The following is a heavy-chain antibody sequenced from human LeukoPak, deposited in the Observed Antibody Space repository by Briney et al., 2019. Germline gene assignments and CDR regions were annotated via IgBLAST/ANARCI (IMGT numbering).Heavy chain of an antibody. D-gene: IGHD4-23*01. V-gene: IGHV4-34*01. CDR3: ASLGMMTTVD. J-gene: IGHJ4*02. Sequence: PSETLSLTCAVYGGSFSGYYWSWIRQPPGKGLEWIGEINHSGSTNYNPSLKSRVTISVDTSKNQFSLKLSSVTAADTAVYYCASLGMMTTVDWGQGTLVTVSS. CDR2: INHSGST. CDR1: GGSFSGYY.